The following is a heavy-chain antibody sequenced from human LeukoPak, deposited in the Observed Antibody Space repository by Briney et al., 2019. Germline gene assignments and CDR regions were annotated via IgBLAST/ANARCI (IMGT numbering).Heavy chain of an antibody. CDR3: ARVLGGSYYGLIPSKNPFDY. Sequence: PSETLSLTCTVSGGSISSSSYYWGWIRQPPGKGLEWIGSIYYSGSTYYNPSLKSRVTISVDTSKNQSSLKLSSVTAADTAVYYCARVLGGSYYGLIPSKNPFDYWGQGTLVTVSS. V-gene: IGHV4-39*07. CDR2: IYYSGST. CDR1: GGSISSSSYY. D-gene: IGHD1-26*01. J-gene: IGHJ4*02.